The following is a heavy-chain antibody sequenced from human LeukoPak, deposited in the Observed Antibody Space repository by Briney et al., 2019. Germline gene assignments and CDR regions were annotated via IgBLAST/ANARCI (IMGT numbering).Heavy chain of an antibody. V-gene: IGHV3-7*01. CDR2: MKQDGREK. CDR3: ARGGGSARYGLPFDS. CDR1: RFIFSNYW. J-gene: IGHJ4*02. Sequence: PGGSLRLSCVASRFIFSNYWMSWVRQVPGKGLEWVANMKQDGREKYLVDSVKGRFTISRDNAKNSVYLQMNSLTDEDTGVYYCARGGGSARYGLPFDSWGQGTLVTVSS. D-gene: IGHD2-21*02.